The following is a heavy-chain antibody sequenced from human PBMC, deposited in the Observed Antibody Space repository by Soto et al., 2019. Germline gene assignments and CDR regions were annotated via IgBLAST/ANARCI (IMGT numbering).Heavy chain of an antibody. CDR2: IWNDGNGY. CDR1: GFTFNNYG. Sequence: QVQLVESGGGVVQPGRSLRLSCAASGFTFNNYGMHWVRQAPGKGLEWVAVIWNDGNGYYYANSVKGRFTISRDNSKNTLYLQMSSLRAEDTAVYYCARRQISPPTRGAASARGGMDVWGQGTTVTFSS. J-gene: IGHJ6*02. D-gene: IGHD6-13*01. V-gene: IGHV3-33*01. CDR3: ARRQISPPTRGAASARGGMDV.